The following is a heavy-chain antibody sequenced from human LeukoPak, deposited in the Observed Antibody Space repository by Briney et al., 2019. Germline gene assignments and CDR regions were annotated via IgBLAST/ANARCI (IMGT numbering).Heavy chain of an antibody. CDR2: IYHSGST. J-gene: IGHJ4*01. CDR3: ARGAASVTDKYFDY. V-gene: IGHV4-38-2*02. Sequence: SETLSLTCTVSGYSISSGYYWGWIRQPPGKGLEWIGSIYHSGSTYYNPSLKSRVTISVDTSKNQFSLKLSSVTAADTAVYYCARGAASVTDKYFDYWGHGTLVTVSS. D-gene: IGHD5-18*01. CDR1: GYSISSGYY.